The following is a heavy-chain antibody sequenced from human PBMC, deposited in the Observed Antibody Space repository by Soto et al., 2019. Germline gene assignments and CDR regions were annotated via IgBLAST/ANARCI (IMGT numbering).Heavy chain of an antibody. J-gene: IGHJ4*02. CDR3: VKEILEVRALGGLDY. CDR2: ISWNGASI. Sequence: EVQVVESGGDLVQPGRSLRLSCAAYGFSFDDYAMHWVRQAPWKGLEWVSGISWNGASIGYADSVKGRFTISSDNAKNSLYLKMNSLRAEDTALYYCVKEILEVRALGGLDYWGQGTLVTVSS. CDR1: GFSFDDYA. V-gene: IGHV3-9*01. D-gene: IGHD3-3*01.